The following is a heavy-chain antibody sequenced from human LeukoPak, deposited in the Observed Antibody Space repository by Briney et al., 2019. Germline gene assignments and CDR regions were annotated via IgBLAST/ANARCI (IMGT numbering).Heavy chain of an antibody. J-gene: IGHJ4*01. V-gene: IGHV4-61*02. CDR1: GGSISSGSYY. Sequence: SQTLSLTCTVSGGSISSGSYYWSWIRQPAGKGLEWIGRIYTSGSTNYNPSLKSRVTISVDTSKNQFSLKLSSVTAADTAVYYCARDYGGNPFDYWGQGTLVTVSS. CDR2: IYTSGST. CDR3: ARDYGGNPFDY. D-gene: IGHD4-23*01.